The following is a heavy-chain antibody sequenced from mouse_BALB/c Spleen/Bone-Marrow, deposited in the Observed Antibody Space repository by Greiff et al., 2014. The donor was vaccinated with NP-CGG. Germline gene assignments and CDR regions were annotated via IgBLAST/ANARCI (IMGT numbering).Heavy chain of an antibody. J-gene: IGHJ1*01. V-gene: IGHV14-3*02. CDR3: TRFFGGYDYWYFDF. Sequence: EVQLQQSGPELVKPGASVKLSCTASGYNIKDTYMHWVKQRPEQGLEWIGRIDPANGNNKYDPKFQGKATITTDTSSNTAYLQLSSLTSEDTAVYYCTRFFGGYDYWYFDFWGAGTPVTVSS. D-gene: IGHD1-1*02. CDR2: IDPANGNN. CDR1: GYNIKDTY.